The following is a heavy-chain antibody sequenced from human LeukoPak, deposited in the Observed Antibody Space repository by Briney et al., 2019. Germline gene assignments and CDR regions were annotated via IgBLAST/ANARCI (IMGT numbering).Heavy chain of an antibody. D-gene: IGHD1-26*01. CDR2: IYPGDSDT. J-gene: IGHJ1*01. V-gene: IGHV5-51*01. CDR3: AIPSGSYLPGFQD. Sequence: GESLKISCKGSGYSFTSYWIGWVRQMPGKGLEWMGIIYPGDSDTRYSPSFQGQVTISDDKSISTAYLQWSSVKASDTAMYYCAIPSGSYLPGFQDWGQGTLVTVSS. CDR1: GYSFTSYW.